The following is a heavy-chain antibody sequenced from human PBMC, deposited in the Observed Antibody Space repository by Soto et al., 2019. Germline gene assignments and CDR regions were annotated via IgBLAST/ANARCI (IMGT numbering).Heavy chain of an antibody. CDR1: GGSFTSNNW. CDR3: ASRDPGTSVDY. J-gene: IGHJ4*02. CDR2: IYRTGST. Sequence: SETLSLTCAVSGGSFTSNNWWTWVRQPPGQGLEWIGEIYRTGSTNCNPSLKSRVTISLDKSENQFSLKVTSLTAADTAVYYCASRDPGTSVDYWGQGTLVTVSS. V-gene: IGHV4-4*02. D-gene: IGHD1-7*01.